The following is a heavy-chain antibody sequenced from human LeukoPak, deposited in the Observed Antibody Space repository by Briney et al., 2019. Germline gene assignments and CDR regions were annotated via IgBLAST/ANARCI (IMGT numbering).Heavy chain of an antibody. D-gene: IGHD6-13*01. Sequence: GTSVKVSCKASGFTFTSSAVQWVRQARGQRLEWIGWIVVGSGNTNYAQKFQERVTITRDMSTSTAYMELSSLRSEDTAAYYCAAVFAAAGTYYYYYGMDVWGKGTTVTVSS. CDR1: GFTFTSSA. CDR2: IVVGSGNT. V-gene: IGHV1-58*01. CDR3: AAVFAAAGTYYYYYGMDV. J-gene: IGHJ6*04.